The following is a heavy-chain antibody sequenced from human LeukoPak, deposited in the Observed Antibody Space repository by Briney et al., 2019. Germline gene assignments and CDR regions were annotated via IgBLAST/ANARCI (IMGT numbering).Heavy chain of an antibody. CDR1: GYTFTSHD. CDR3: ARDRGYSYEGD. V-gene: IGHV1-69*13. CDR2: IIPIFGTA. J-gene: IGHJ4*02. Sequence: ASVKVSCKTAGYTFTSHDINWMRQATGQGLEWMGGIIPIFGTANYAQKFQGRVTITADESTSTAYMELSSLRSEDTAVYYCARDRGYSYEGDWGQGTLVTVSS. D-gene: IGHD5-18*01.